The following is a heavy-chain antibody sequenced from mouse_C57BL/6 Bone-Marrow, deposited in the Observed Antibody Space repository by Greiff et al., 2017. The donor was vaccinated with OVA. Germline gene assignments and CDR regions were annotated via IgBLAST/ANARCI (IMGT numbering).Heavy chain of an antibody. CDR1: GSTFTSYW. J-gene: IGHJ2*01. CDR3: ARYDEYDEND. CDR2: IYLGSGST. V-gene: IGHV1-55*01. D-gene: IGHD2-4*01. Sequence: QVQLQQSGAGLVTPGASVKMSCKASGSTFTSYWLTWVKQRPGQGLEWIGDIYLGSGSTNYNEKFKSKATLTVDTSSSTAYRRLSSLTSEDSAVYCCARYDEYDENDWGKGTTLTVSS.